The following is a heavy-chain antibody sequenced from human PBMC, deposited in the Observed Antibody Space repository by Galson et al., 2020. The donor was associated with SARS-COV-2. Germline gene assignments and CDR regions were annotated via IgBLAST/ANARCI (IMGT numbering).Heavy chain of an antibody. CDR3: ARIDSSGCRGNY. CDR1: GFSLTTSGMC. J-gene: IGHJ4*02. CDR2: IAWDGDT. Sequence: ESGPTLVQPTQTLTLTCTFSGFSLTTSGMCVNWIRQTPGKALEWPARIAWDGDTYYSTSLKTRLTISKDTSKTQVVLTMTDMDPVDTATYYGARIDSSGCRGNYWGQGTPVTVSS. V-gene: IGHV2-70*11. D-gene: IGHD6-19*01.